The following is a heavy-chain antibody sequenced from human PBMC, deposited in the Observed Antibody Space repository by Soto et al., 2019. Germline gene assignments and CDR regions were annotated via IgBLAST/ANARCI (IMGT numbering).Heavy chain of an antibody. D-gene: IGHD3-3*01. Sequence: PGGSLRLSCAASGFTFSSYEMNWVRQAPGKGLEWVSYISSSGSTIYYADSVKGRFTISRDNAKNSLYLQMNSLRAEDTAVYYCARESNYDFWSGYFMDVWGQGTTVTVSS. CDR2: ISSSGSTI. V-gene: IGHV3-48*03. CDR1: GFTFSSYE. CDR3: ARESNYDFWSGYFMDV. J-gene: IGHJ6*02.